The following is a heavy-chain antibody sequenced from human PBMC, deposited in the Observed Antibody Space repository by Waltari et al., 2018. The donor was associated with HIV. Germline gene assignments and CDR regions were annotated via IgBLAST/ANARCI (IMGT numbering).Heavy chain of an antibody. CDR3: ARRHNDYYDSSAYYDY. J-gene: IGHJ4*02. V-gene: IGHV4-38-2*01. Sequence: QAQLQESGPGLVKPPETLSLTCAVSGYSISSCYYWGWIRQPPGKGLEWIGSIYHSGSTYYNPSLKSRVTISVDTAKNQFSLKLSSVTAADTAVYYCARRHNDYYDSSAYYDYWGQGTLVTVSS. D-gene: IGHD3-22*01. CDR2: IYHSGST. CDR1: GYSISSCYY.